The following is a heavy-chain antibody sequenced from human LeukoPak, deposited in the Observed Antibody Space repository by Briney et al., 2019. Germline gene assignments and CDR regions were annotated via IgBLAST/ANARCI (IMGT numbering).Heavy chain of an antibody. CDR3: ARDPTDYGMDV. CDR1: GFTFSSDG. Sequence: GRSLRLSCAASGFTFSSDGMSWGRQGPGKGLDWVANIKQDGSEKYYVDSVKGRFTISRDNAKSSLYLQMNSLRAEDTAVYYCARDPTDYGMDVWGQGTTVTVSS. J-gene: IGHJ6*02. CDR2: IKQDGSEK. V-gene: IGHV3-7*01.